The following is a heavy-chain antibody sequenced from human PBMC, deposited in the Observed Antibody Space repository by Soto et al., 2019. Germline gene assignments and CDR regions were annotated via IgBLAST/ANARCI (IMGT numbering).Heavy chain of an antibody. CDR2: INPSGDSA. V-gene: IGHV1-46*02. CDR3: ARVGSFEVLAATDYFDH. Sequence: VQLVQSGAEVKKPGASVKISCKASGYTFNSYYMHWVRQAPGQGLEWMGVINPSGDSAGYAQKFQGRVTMTRDTSTSTLYMDLSGLRSDDTAVYYCARVGSFEVLAATDYFDHWGQGTLITVSS. CDR1: GYTFNSYY. D-gene: IGHD2-2*01. J-gene: IGHJ4*02.